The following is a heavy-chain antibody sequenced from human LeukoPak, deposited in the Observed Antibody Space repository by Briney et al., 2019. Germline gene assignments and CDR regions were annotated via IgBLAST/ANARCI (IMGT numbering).Heavy chain of an antibody. D-gene: IGHD3-3*01. Sequence: PGGSLRLSCAASGFTLSSYWMSWVRLAPGKGLEWVANIKQDGSAKFYVESVKGRFTISRDNAKKSLYLQMNSLRAEDTAVYYCARDGDFWSAQGAFDIWGQGTMVTVSS. CDR2: IKQDGSAK. J-gene: IGHJ3*02. CDR1: GFTLSSYW. CDR3: ARDGDFWSAQGAFDI. V-gene: IGHV3-7*01.